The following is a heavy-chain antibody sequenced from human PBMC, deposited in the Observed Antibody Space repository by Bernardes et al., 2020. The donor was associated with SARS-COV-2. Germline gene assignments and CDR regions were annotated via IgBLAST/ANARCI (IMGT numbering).Heavy chain of an antibody. D-gene: IGHD6-19*01. CDR1: GFTFSSYG. J-gene: IGHJ4*02. V-gene: IGHV3-33*01. Sequence: GSLRLSCAASGFTFSSYGMHWVRQAPGKGLEWVAVIWYDGSNKYYADSVKGRFTISRDNSKNTLYLQMNSLRAEDTAVYYCARAGDSSGWFHFDYWGQGTLVTVSS. CDR3: ARAGDSSGWFHFDY. CDR2: IWYDGSNK.